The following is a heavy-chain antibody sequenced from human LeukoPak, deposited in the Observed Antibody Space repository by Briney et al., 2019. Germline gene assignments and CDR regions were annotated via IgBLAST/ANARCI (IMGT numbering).Heavy chain of an antibody. D-gene: IGHD6-13*01. Sequence: SETLSLTCTVSGGSISSYYWSWIRQPPWKGLEWIGYIYYSGSTNYNPALKSRVTISVDTSKNQFSLKLSSVTAADTAVYYCARCRIAAAGTNYYYYYMDVWGKGTTVTVSS. V-gene: IGHV4-59*01. CDR3: ARCRIAAAGTNYYYYYMDV. CDR2: IYYSGST. J-gene: IGHJ6*03. CDR1: GGSISSYY.